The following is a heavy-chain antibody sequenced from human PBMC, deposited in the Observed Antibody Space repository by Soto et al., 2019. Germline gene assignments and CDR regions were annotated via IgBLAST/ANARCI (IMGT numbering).Heavy chain of an antibody. CDR3: ARVSSIAAAGSFDY. Sequence: GGSLRLSCAASGFTFSSYGMHWVRQAPGKGLEWVAVIWYDGSNKYYADSVKGRFTISRDNSKNTLYLQMNSLRAEDTAVYYCARVSSIAAAGSFDYWGQGTLVTVSS. V-gene: IGHV3-33*01. CDR2: IWYDGSNK. D-gene: IGHD6-13*01. CDR1: GFTFSSYG. J-gene: IGHJ4*02.